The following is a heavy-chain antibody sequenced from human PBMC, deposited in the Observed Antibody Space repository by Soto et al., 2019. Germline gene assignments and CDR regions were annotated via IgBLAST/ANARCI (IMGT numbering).Heavy chain of an antibody. D-gene: IGHD2-15*01. CDR2: IRNSGRST. V-gene: IGHV3-23*01. CDR3: AKDRGDGSLVGDFAS. CDR1: GFTFSNYA. Sequence: EVQLLESGGGLIQPGGSLRLSCAASGFTFSNYAMSSVRQAPGKGLQWVSGIRNSGRSTYYADSVTGRFTISRDNSKNTLYLQMNSLRAEDTARYYCAKDRGDGSLVGDFASWGQGTLVTVSS. J-gene: IGHJ4*02.